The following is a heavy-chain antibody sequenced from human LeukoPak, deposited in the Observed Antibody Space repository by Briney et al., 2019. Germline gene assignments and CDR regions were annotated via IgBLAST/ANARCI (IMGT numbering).Heavy chain of an antibody. CDR1: RFTFSNYW. J-gene: IGHJ4*02. CDR3: ARDRESQYSSSWYQGVDY. D-gene: IGHD6-13*01. V-gene: IGHV3-21*01. Sequence: GGSLRLPCAASRFTFSNYWMSWVRQAPGKGLEWVSSISSSSSYIYYADSVKGRFTVSRDNAKNSLYLQMNSLRAEDTAVYYCARDRESQYSSSWYQGVDYWGQGTLVTVSS. CDR2: ISSSSSYI.